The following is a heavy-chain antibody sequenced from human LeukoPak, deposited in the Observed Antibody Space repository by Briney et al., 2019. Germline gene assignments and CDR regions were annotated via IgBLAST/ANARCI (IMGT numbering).Heavy chain of an antibody. CDR1: GFTFSSYS. J-gene: IGHJ5*02. CDR2: ISSSSSYI. V-gene: IGHV3-21*01. Sequence: GGSLRLSCAASGFTFSSYSMNWVRQAPGKGLEWVSSISSSSSYIYYADSVKGRFTLSRDNAKNSLYLQMNSLRAEDTAVYYCARDPTYYYGSGSYYSLYNWFDPWGQGTLVTVSS. CDR3: ARDPTYYYGSGSYYSLYNWFDP. D-gene: IGHD3-10*01.